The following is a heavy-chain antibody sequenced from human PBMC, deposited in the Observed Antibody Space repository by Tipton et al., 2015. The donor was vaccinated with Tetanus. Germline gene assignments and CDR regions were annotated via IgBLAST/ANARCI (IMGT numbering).Heavy chain of an antibody. CDR3: AREQQLVLLSNWFDP. D-gene: IGHD6-6*01. V-gene: IGHV3-74*01. J-gene: IGHJ5*02. CDR1: GFTFSSYW. CDR2: INSDGSST. Sequence: SLRLSCAASGFTFSSYWMHWVRQAPGKGLVWVSRINSDGSSTSYADSVKGRFTISRDNAKNTLYLQMNSLRAEDTAVYYCAREQQLVLLSNWFDPWGQGTLVTVSS.